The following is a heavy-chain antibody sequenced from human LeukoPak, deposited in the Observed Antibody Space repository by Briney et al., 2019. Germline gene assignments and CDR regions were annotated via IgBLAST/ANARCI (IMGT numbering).Heavy chain of an antibody. CDR3: AKDYLTDRRYSSGWPAFDY. J-gene: IGHJ4*02. CDR2: ISGSGGST. Sequence: GGSLRLSCAASGFTFSSYAMSWVRQAPGKGLEWVSAISGSGGSTYYADSVKGRFTISRDNSKNTLYLQMNSLRAEDTAVYYCAKDYLTDRRYSSGWPAFDYWGQGTLVTVSS. CDR1: GFTFSSYA. D-gene: IGHD6-19*01. V-gene: IGHV3-23*01.